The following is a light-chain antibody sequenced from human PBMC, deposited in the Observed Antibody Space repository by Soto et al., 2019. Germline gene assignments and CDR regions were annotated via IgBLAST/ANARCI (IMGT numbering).Light chain of an antibody. CDR1: QTVGTY. Sequence: EIVLTQFPATLSLFPGETATLSCRASQTVGTYLAWYQQKPGQAPRLHISDASNRATGVPTRFSGSGSGTDFTLTISSLEPEDFAVYFCQQRNNWPRITFGQGTRLEIK. CDR3: QQRNNWPRIT. V-gene: IGKV3-11*01. CDR2: DAS. J-gene: IGKJ5*01.